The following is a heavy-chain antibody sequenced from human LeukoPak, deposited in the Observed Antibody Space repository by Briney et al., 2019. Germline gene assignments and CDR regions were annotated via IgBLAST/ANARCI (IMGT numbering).Heavy chain of an antibody. V-gene: IGHV4-39*07. CDR3: ARTLGEWELPYLFDY. D-gene: IGHD1-26*01. J-gene: IGHJ4*02. CDR1: GGSISSSSYY. Sequence: PSETLSLTCTVSGGSISSSSYYWGWIRQPPGKGLEWIGSIYYSGSAYYNPSLKSRVTISVDTSKNQFSLKLSSVTAADTAVYYCARTLGEWELPYLFDYWGQGTLVTVSS. CDR2: IYYSGSA.